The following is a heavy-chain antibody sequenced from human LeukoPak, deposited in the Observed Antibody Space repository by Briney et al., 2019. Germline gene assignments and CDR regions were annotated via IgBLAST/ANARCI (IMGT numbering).Heavy chain of an antibody. CDR3: AREVAGTYGMDV. CDR2: ISSSSSYI. V-gene: IGHV3-21*01. CDR1: GFTFSSYS. Sequence: GGSLRLSCAASGFTFSSYSMKWVRQAPGKGLEWVSSISSSSSYIYYADSVKGRFTISRDNAKNSLYLQMNSLRAEDTAVYYCAREVAGTYGMDVWGQGTTVTVSS. J-gene: IGHJ6*02. D-gene: IGHD6-19*01.